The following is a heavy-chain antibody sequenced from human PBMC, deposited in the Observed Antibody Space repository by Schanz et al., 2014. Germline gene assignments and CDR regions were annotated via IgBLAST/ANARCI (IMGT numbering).Heavy chain of an antibody. D-gene: IGHD3-9*01. V-gene: IGHV1-2*06. J-gene: IGHJ4*02. Sequence: QVQLVQSGAEVKKPGASVKVSCKASGYRFIGYYVHWVRQAPGQGLEWMGRVSPYSGDTNYAPKVQDRVTMTTDTSTSTAYMELRSLRSDDTAVYYCARGWGYDALTGYVFWGQGTLVTVSS. CDR2: VSPYSGDT. CDR1: GYRFIGYY. CDR3: ARGWGYDALTGYVF.